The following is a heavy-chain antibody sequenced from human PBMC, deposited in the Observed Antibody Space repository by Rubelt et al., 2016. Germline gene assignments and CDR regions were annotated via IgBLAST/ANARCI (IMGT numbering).Heavy chain of an antibody. V-gene: IGHV3-11*05. CDR1: GFTFSDYY. Sequence: VQLVESGGGLVQPGGSLRLSCAASGFTFSDYYMSWIRQAPGKGLEWVSYISSSSSYTNYADSVKGRFTISRDNAKNSLYLQMNSLRAEDTAVYYCARESAARVRGVTSPEWGQGTLVTVSS. J-gene: IGHJ4*02. CDR3: ARESAARVRGVTSPE. D-gene: IGHD3-10*01. CDR2: ISSSSSYT.